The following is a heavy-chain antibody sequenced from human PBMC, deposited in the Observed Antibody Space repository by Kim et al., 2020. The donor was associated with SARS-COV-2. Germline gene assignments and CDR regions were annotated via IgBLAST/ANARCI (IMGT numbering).Heavy chain of an antibody. CDR3: ARGWELGY. D-gene: IGHD1-26*01. Sequence: NSNTQYSQKFQGGVTITRNTSASTAYMELSSLRSEDTAVYYCARGWELGYWGQGTLVTVSS. J-gene: IGHJ4*02. V-gene: IGHV1-3*01. CDR2: NSNT.